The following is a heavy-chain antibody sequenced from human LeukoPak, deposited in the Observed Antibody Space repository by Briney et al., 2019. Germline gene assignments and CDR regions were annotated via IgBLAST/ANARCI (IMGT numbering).Heavy chain of an antibody. CDR3: ASTDGSSGYPERPFDY. D-gene: IGHD3-22*01. V-gene: IGHV3-7*01. J-gene: IGHJ4*02. Sequence: GGSLRLSCADSGFTFSSYWMSWVRQAPGKGLEWVANIKQDGSEKYYVDSVKGRFTISRDNAKNSLYLQMNSLRAEDTAVYYCASTDGSSGYPERPFDYWGQGTLVTVSS. CDR1: GFTFSSYW. CDR2: IKQDGSEK.